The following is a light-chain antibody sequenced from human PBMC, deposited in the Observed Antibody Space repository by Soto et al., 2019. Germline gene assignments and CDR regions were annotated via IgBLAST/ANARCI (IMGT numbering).Light chain of an antibody. Sequence: QSVLAQPPSASGTPGQRVTISCSGSNSNIGRNDVTWYQQVPGTAPQCLIYSNDQRPSGVPDRISGSRSGTSASLAISGLQYGYEAEYYCAAWDDTLRARVFGGGTKLTVL. CDR1: NSNIGRND. V-gene: IGLV1-44*01. CDR2: SND. J-gene: IGLJ2*01. CDR3: AAWDDTLRARV.